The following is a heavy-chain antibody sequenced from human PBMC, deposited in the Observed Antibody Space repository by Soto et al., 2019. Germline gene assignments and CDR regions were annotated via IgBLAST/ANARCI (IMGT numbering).Heavy chain of an antibody. CDR3: AKSPYVDVVATIRGLVDY. J-gene: IGHJ4*02. Sequence: GGSLRLSCAASGFTFSSYAMSWVRQAPGKGLEWVSIISGSGVSTYYAVSVRGRFTISRDNSKNTLYLQINSLRAEDTAVYYCAKSPYVDVVATIRGLVDYWGQGTLVTVSS. CDR1: GFTFSSYA. V-gene: IGHV3-23*01. D-gene: IGHD5-12*01. CDR2: ISGSGVST.